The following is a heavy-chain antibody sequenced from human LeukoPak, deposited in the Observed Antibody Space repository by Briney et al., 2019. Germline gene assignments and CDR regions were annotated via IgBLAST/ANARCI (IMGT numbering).Heavy chain of an antibody. CDR2: ISGSGGST. D-gene: IGHD5-18*01. J-gene: IGHJ4*02. CDR3: AKRIQSAMATGY. Sequence: PGGSLRLSCAASGFTFSNSALSWVRQAPGKGLEWVSDISGSGGSTYYADSVEGRFTISRDNSKNTLYLQMNSLRAEDTAVYYCAKRIQSAMATGYWGQGTLVTVSS. V-gene: IGHV3-23*01. CDR1: GFTFSNSA.